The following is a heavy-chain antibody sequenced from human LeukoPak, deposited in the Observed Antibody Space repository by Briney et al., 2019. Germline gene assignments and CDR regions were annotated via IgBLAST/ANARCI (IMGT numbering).Heavy chain of an antibody. V-gene: IGHV3-74*01. J-gene: IGHJ5*02. D-gene: IGHD1-20*01. CDR1: GFTFSSYW. CDR2: INIDGSST. CDR3: ARDPYNWNSNWLDP. Sequence: PGGSLRLSCAASGFTFSSYWMHWVRRAPGKGLVWVSRINIDGSSTSYADSVKGRFTISRDNAKNTPHLQMNSLRVEDTAVYYCARDPYNWNSNWLDPWGQGTLVTVSS.